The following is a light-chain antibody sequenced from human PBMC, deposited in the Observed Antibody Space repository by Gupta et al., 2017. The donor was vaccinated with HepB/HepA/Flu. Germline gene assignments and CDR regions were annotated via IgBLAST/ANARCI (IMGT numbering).Light chain of an antibody. Sequence: DIQMTQSPSSLSASVGDRVTITCRASQAIDNYLVWFQQKPGKAPRSLIYAASSVRSGVPSRFSGSGYGTDFTLTISSLQPEDFATYYCQHENSSPYTFGQGTKLEIK. J-gene: IGKJ2*01. CDR1: QAIDNY. V-gene: IGKV1-16*01. CDR3: QHENSSPYT. CDR2: AAS.